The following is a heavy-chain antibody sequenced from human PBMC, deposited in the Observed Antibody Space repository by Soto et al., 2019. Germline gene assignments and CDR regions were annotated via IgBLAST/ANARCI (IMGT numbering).Heavy chain of an antibody. CDR2: IYHSGST. Sequence: SETLSLTCAVSGGSISSSNWWNWVRQPPGKGLEWIGEIYHSGSTNYNPSLKSRVTISVDKSKNQFSLKLSSVTAADTAVYYCARVSKTPGAFDIWGQGTMVTVSS. V-gene: IGHV4-4*02. CDR3: ARVSKTPGAFDI. D-gene: IGHD4-4*01. J-gene: IGHJ3*02. CDR1: GGSISSSNW.